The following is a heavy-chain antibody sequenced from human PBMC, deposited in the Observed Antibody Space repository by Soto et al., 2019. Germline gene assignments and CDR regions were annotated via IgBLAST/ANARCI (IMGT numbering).Heavy chain of an antibody. CDR2: ISGSGGST. J-gene: IGHJ6*02. Sequence: EVQLLESGGGLVQPGGSLRLSCAASGFTFSSYAMSWVRQAPGKGLEWVSAISGSGGSTYYADSVKGRFTISRDNSKNTRYLQMNSLRAEDTAVYYCAKEGWELLPRHFYYYYGMDVWGQGTTVTVSS. D-gene: IGHD1-26*01. V-gene: IGHV3-23*01. CDR1: GFTFSSYA. CDR3: AKEGWELLPRHFYYYYGMDV.